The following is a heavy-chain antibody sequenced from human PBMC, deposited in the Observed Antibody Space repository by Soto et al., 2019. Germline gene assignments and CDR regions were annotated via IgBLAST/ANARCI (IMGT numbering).Heavy chain of an antibody. Sequence: QVQLQESGPGLVKASETLSLTCSVSGGSVNAYYWSLIRQSPGKGLVWIGYIFSSGSTTYNPSLKSRVTLAVDVSKNQYSLKLTSVTAADTAVYYCARDNFYGPYGMDVWGQGTTVTVSS. J-gene: IGHJ6*02. CDR2: IFSSGST. V-gene: IGHV4-59*02. CDR3: ARDNFYGPYGMDV. CDR1: GGSVNAYY. D-gene: IGHD3-10*01.